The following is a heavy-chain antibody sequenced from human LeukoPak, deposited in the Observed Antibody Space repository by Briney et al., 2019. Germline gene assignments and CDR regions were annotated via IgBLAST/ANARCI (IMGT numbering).Heavy chain of an antibody. D-gene: IGHD6-13*01. CDR2: IYYSGST. CDR3: ARALGQQLADY. CDR1: GGSISSYY. Sequence: KPSETLSLTCTVSGGSISSYYWSWIRQPPGKGLEWIGYIYYSGSTNYNPSLKSRVTISVDTSKNQFSLKLSSVTAADTAVYYCARALGQQLADYWGQGTLVTVSS. V-gene: IGHV4-59*01. J-gene: IGHJ4*02.